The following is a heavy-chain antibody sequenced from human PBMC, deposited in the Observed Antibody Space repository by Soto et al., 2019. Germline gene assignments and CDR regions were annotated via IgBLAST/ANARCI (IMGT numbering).Heavy chain of an antibody. CDR2: ISGSGGST. Sequence: GGSLRLSCAASGFTFSSYAMSWVRQAPGKGLEWVSAISGSGGSTYYADSVKGRFTISRDNSKNTLYLQMNSLRAEDTAVYYCAKDPRGILAAAGTTGYWGQGTLVTVSS. CDR3: AKDPRGILAAAGTTGY. V-gene: IGHV3-23*01. CDR1: GFTFSSYA. J-gene: IGHJ4*02. D-gene: IGHD6-13*01.